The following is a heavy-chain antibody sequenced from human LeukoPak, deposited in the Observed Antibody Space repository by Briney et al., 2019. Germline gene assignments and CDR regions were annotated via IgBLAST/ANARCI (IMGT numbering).Heavy chain of an antibody. CDR2: IFASGTS. J-gene: IGHJ4*02. V-gene: IGHV4-59*01. CDR1: SGSIASYY. Sequence: SETLSLTCSLSSGSIASYYWTWVRQTPRKGLEWIGYIFASGTSEYNPSLKSRVTIALDMSRNQFSLKKTSVTAADTAVYFCARGWGSSRGRLDSWGQGTLVTVS. D-gene: IGHD3-16*02. CDR3: ARGWGSSRGRLDS.